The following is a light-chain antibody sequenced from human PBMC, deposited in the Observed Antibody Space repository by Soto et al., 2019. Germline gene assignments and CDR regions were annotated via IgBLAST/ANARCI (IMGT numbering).Light chain of an antibody. CDR2: DVT. CDR1: SSDVGGYHY. J-gene: IGLJ1*01. CDR3: CSYAGTAYV. Sequence: QSALTQPPSVSGSPGQSVTISCTGTSSDVGGYHYVSWYQQHPGKAPKLMIYDVTKRPSGVPDRFSGSKSGNTASLTISGLQAEDEADYYCCSYAGTAYVFGTGTKLTVL. V-gene: IGLV2-11*01.